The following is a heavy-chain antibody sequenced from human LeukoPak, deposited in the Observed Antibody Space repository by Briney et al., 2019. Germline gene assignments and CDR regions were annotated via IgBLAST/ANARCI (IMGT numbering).Heavy chain of an antibody. D-gene: IGHD1-26*01. Sequence: GGSLRLSCAASGFTFSSYSMNWVRQAPGKGLGWVSYISSSSSTIYYADSVKGRFTISRDNAKNSLYLQMNSLRAEDTAVYYCARSSGSSPGAFDYWGQGTLVTVSS. CDR3: ARSSGSSPGAFDY. CDR1: GFTFSSYS. CDR2: ISSSSSTI. V-gene: IGHV3-48*01. J-gene: IGHJ4*02.